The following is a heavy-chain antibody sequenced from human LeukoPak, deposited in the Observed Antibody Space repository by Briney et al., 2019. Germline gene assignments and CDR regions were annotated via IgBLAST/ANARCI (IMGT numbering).Heavy chain of an antibody. CDR3: ARGVYIAAAQYGY. Sequence: SESLCLTCTVSGVSFSSYYWRWIRQAPGKGLEWIGYIYYSGTNNYNPSLKSRVTISVDTSKNQFSLKLSSVTAADTAVYYCARGVYIAAAQYGYWGQGTLVTVSS. CDR2: IYYSGTN. CDR1: GVSFSSYY. D-gene: IGHD6-13*01. J-gene: IGHJ4*02. V-gene: IGHV4-59*01.